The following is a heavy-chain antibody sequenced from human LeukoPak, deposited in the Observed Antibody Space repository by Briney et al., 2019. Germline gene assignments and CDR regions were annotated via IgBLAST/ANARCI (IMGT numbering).Heavy chain of an antibody. CDR1: GGSISSSNW. CDR2: IYHSGST. V-gene: IGHV4-4*02. J-gene: IGHJ6*02. D-gene: IGHD3-22*01. Sequence: SETLSLTCAVSGGSISSSNWWSWVRQPPGKGLEWIGEIYHSGSTNYNPSLKSRVTISVDKSKNQFSLKLSSVTAADTAVYYCARLLMTYYYDSSGYYYDYYHYYGMDVWGQGTTVTVSS. CDR3: ARLLMTYYYDSSGYYYDYYHYYGMDV.